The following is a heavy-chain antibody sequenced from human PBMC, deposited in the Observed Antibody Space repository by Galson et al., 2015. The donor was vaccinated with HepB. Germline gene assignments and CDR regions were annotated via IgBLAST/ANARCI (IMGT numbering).Heavy chain of an antibody. J-gene: IGHJ6*03. D-gene: IGHD6-19*01. CDR3: ARDGVGGGWDSNYSYYMDV. CDR1: GFTFSRYD. CDR2: LSFDGTIK. V-gene: IGHV3-30-3*01. Sequence: SLRLSCAASGFTFSRYDMHWVRQAPSKGLEWVAILSFDGTIKYYADSVKGRFTISRDNSKNTLYLQMNSLRAEDTAVYYCARDGVGGGWDSNYSYYMDVWGKGTTVTVSS.